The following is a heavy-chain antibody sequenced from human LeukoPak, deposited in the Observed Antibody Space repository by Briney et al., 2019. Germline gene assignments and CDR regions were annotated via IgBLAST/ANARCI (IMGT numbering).Heavy chain of an antibody. Sequence: GEPLRLSCAASGFTFSSYSMNWVRQAPGKGLEWVSSISSSSSYIYYADSVKGRFTISRDNAKNSLYLQMNSLRAEDTAVYYCARDIVVVVAATHYYGMDVWGQGTTVTVSS. CDR3: ARDIVVVVAATHYYGMDV. V-gene: IGHV3-21*01. J-gene: IGHJ6*02. CDR1: GFTFSSYS. D-gene: IGHD2-15*01. CDR2: ISSSSSYI.